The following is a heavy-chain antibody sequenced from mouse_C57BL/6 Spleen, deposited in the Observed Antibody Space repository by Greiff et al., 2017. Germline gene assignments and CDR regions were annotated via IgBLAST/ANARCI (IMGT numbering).Heavy chain of an antibody. D-gene: IGHD1-1*01. CDR1: GYTFTNYW. V-gene: IGHV1-63*01. J-gene: IGHJ1*03. Sequence: VQLQQSGAELVRPGTSVKMSCKASGYTFTNYWIGWAKQRPGHGLEWIGDIYPGGGYTNYNEKFKGKATLTADKSSSTAYMQFSSLTSEDSAIYYCAIGGHYYGSSYLYWYFDVWGTGTTVTVSS. CDR2: IYPGGGYT. CDR3: AIGGHYYGSSYLYWYFDV.